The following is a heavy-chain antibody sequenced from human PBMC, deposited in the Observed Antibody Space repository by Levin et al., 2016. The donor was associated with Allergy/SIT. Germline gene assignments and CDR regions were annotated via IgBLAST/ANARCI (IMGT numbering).Heavy chain of an antibody. Sequence: WIRQPPGKALEWLALIYWNDDERYSPSLKSRLTITKDTSKSQVILTMTNMDPVDTGTYYCAHNVAFGGVTRRPKMRYFDYWGQGTLVTVSS. CDR2: IYWNDDE. J-gene: IGHJ4*02. D-gene: IGHD3-16*01. CDR3: AHNVAFGGVTRRPKMRYFDY. V-gene: IGHV2-5*01.